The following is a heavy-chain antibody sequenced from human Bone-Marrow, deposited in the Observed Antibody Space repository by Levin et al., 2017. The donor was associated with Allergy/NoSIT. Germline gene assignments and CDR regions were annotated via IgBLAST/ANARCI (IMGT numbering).Heavy chain of an antibody. Sequence: AGGSLRLSCAASGFTFSSYGMHWVRQAPGKGLEWVAVIWYDGSNKYYADSVKGRFTISRDNSKNTLYLQMNSLRAEDTAVYYCARGYDILTGPRKGYFDYWGQGTLVTVSS. J-gene: IGHJ4*02. CDR1: GFTFSSYG. CDR3: ARGYDILTGPRKGYFDY. CDR2: IWYDGSNK. V-gene: IGHV3-33*01. D-gene: IGHD3-9*01.